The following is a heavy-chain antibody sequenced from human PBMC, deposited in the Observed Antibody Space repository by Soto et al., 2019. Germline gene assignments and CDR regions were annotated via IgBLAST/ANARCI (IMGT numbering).Heavy chain of an antibody. CDR1: GGSISGFY. J-gene: IGHJ4*02. V-gene: IGHV4-59*01. CDR3: ARKEGGWNLFDI. CDR2: IHYSGST. Sequence: SETLSLTCSVSGGSISGFYWGWIRQSPGKGLEWIGYIHYSGSTNYNSSLAGRVTISLSTSKTQFSLDLKPVTAEDTAVYYGARKEGGWNLFDIWGQGISVTVSS. D-gene: IGHD6-19*01.